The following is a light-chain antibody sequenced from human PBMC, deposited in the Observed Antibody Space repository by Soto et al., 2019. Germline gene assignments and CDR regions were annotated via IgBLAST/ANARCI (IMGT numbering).Light chain of an antibody. V-gene: IGLV2-11*01. CDR3: CSYAGGYTHVV. J-gene: IGLJ2*01. CDR2: DVS. CDR1: SSDVGGYNY. Sequence: QSALTQPRSVSGSPGQSVTISCAGTSSDVGGYNYVSWYQQHPGKAPKVMIYDVSKRPSGVPDRFSGSKSANTASLTISGLQAEDEADYYCCSYAGGYTHVVFGGGTQLTVL.